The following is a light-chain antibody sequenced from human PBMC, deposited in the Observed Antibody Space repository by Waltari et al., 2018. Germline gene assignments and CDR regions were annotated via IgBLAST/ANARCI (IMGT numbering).Light chain of an antibody. Sequence: QSSLTQPASVLGPPGQSLTISCTGTSGEAGGYHDVSWNQQHPGNAPTLMLYHVSQPPSGVSYRSSSTESSNTASLPISGLQADDAAAYYCSSYTSSTRVFGGGTKLTVL. CDR1: SGEAGGYHD. V-gene: IGLV2-14*01. CDR2: HVS. J-gene: IGLJ3*02. CDR3: SSYTSSTRV.